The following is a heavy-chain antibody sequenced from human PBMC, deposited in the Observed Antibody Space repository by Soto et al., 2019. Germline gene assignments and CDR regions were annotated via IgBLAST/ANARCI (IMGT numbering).Heavy chain of an antibody. J-gene: IGHJ4*02. CDR3: ARLQLVQKVIDY. Sequence: PSETLSLTCTVSGDSISTYYWRWIRQPTGKGLQWIGYIFYSGGTAYNPSLKSRVTISLDMSKKQISLKLSSVNTADTATYFCARLQLVQKVIDYWGQGTLVTVSS. CDR1: GDSISTYY. D-gene: IGHD1-1*01. V-gene: IGHV4-59*01. CDR2: IFYSGGT.